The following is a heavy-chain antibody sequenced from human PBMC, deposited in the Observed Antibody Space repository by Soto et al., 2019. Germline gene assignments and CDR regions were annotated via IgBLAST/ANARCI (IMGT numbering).Heavy chain of an antibody. D-gene: IGHD6-13*01. CDR3: ARVAAAGYYYYGMDV. J-gene: IGHJ6*02. V-gene: IGHV3-21*01. Sequence: GGSLRLSCAASGFTFSSYSMNWVRQAPGKGLEWVSSISSSSSYIYYADSVKGRFTISRDNAKNSLYLQMNSLRAEDTAVYYCARVAAAGYYYYGMDVWGQGTTVTVSS. CDR1: GFTFSSYS. CDR2: ISSSSSYI.